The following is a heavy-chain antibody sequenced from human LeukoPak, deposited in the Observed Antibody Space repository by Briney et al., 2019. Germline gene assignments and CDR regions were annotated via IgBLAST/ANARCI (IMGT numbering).Heavy chain of an antibody. V-gene: IGHV4-4*02. J-gene: IGHJ4*02. D-gene: IGHD2-15*01. CDR1: GGSISTSDW. CDR2: VYHTGSA. CDR3: ARVDCSGGSCRSPVY. Sequence: SETLSLTCAVSGGSISTSDWWSWVRQPPGKGLEWIGEVYHTGSANYNPSLESRVTISVDKSKNQFSRKLTSVTAADTAVYYCARVDCSGGSCRSPVYWGQGTLVTVSS.